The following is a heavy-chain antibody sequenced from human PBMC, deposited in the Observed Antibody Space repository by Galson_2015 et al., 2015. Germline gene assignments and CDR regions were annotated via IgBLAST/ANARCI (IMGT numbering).Heavy chain of an antibody. CDR2: LRGDGTAT. CDR1: AFTFSNYG. CDR3: AKGGDYDA. D-gene: IGHD4-17*01. J-gene: IGHJ5*02. V-gene: IGHV3-NL1*01. Sequence: SLRLSCAASAFTFSNYGMNWVRQAPGKGLEWVSGLRGDGTATFYADAVKGRFTISRDTSKNTLYLEMSSLRADDTALYYCAKGGDYDAWGQGTLVTVSS.